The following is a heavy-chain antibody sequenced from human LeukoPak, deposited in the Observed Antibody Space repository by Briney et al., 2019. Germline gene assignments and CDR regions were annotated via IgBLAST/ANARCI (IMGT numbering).Heavy chain of an antibody. Sequence: GGSLRLSCAASGFTLRRYWMSWVREAPGKGLVWVASLKEDGSEKYYVDSVKGRFIISRDNAKNSLSLQMNSLRAEDTAVYYCARDFWQWLIRVYYYYGMDVWGKGTTVTVSS. J-gene: IGHJ6*04. CDR1: GFTLRRYW. CDR2: LKEDGSEK. CDR3: ARDFWQWLIRVYYYYGMDV. D-gene: IGHD6-19*01. V-gene: IGHV3-7*03.